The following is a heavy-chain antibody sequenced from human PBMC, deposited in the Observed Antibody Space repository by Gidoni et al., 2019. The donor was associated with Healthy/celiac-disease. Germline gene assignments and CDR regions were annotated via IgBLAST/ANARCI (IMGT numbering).Heavy chain of an antibody. V-gene: IGHV4-4*07. D-gene: IGHD4-17*01. CDR3: AREPPYGDDAFDI. Sequence: QVQLQESGPGLVKPSETLSLTCTVSGGAISSYYWSWIRQPAGKGLEWIGRIYTSGSTNCNPSLTSRVTMSVDTSKTQFSLKLSSVTAADTAVYSCAREPPYGDDAFDIWGQGTMVTVSS. CDR2: IYTSGST. CDR1: GGAISSYY. J-gene: IGHJ3*02.